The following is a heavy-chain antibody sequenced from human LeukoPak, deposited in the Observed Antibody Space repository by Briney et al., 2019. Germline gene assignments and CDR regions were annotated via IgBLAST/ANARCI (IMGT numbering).Heavy chain of an antibody. CDR2: INPNSGGT. Sequence: ASVKVSCKASGYTFTGYYMHWVRQAPGQGLEWMGWINPNSGGTNYAQKFQGRVTMTRDTSISTAYMELSRLRSDDTAVYYCARVVVDTVATYIWFDPWGQGTLVTVSS. CDR3: ARVVVDTVATYIWFDP. D-gene: IGHD5-12*01. J-gene: IGHJ5*02. CDR1: GYTFTGYY. V-gene: IGHV1-2*02.